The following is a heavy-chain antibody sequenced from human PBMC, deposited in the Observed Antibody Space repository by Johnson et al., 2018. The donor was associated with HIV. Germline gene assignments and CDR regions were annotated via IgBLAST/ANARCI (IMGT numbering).Heavy chain of an antibody. D-gene: IGHD1-14*01. CDR2: ISYDGSNK. J-gene: IGHJ3*01. CDR1: GFTFSSYA. CDR3: ARGFHRGGAFDF. V-gene: IGHV3-30-3*01. Sequence: QVQLVESGGGLVQPGGSLRLSCAASGFTFSSYAMHWVRQAPGKGLEWVAVISYDGSNKSYPDPVTGRFTISRDNSKNSLYLQMNSLRAEDTAVYYCARGFHRGGAFDFWGQGTMVTVSS.